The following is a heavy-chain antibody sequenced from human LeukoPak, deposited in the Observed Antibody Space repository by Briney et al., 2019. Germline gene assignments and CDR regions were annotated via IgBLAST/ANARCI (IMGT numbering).Heavy chain of an antibody. Sequence: SGPTLVNPTQTLTLTCTFSGFSLSTSGVGVGWIRQPPGKALEWLALIYWNDDKRYSPPLKSRLTITKDTSKNQVVLTMTNMDTVDTATYYCARRGTSTSVDYWGQGTLVTVSS. V-gene: IGHV2-5*01. CDR1: GFSLSTSGVG. D-gene: IGHD2-2*01. J-gene: IGHJ4*02. CDR2: IYWNDDK. CDR3: ARRGTSTSVDY.